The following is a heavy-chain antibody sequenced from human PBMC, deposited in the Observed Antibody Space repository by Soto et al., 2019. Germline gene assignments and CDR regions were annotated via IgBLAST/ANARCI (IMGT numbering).Heavy chain of an antibody. CDR2: ISHDGINK. CDR3: ARDMYSSDYFVKWFEP. Sequence: SGGXVXXPGXXLXXXXTXXXFXXSXYAMXXXXQXPGXXXXXXAVISHDGINKHYADSVKGRVTVSRDNSNHSLDLQLNXLRGEDTAMYYCARDMYSSDYFVKWFEPWGQGTLVTVSS. D-gene: IGHD6-19*01. V-gene: IGHV3-30-3*01. CDR1: XFXXSXYA. J-gene: IGHJ5*02.